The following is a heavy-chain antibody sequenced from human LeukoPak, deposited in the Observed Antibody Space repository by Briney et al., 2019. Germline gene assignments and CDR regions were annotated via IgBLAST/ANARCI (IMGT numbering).Heavy chain of an antibody. J-gene: IGHJ4*02. D-gene: IGHD5-24*01. CDR1: GYTFTGDY. CDR3: ARTLSLDGYNHFDF. V-gene: IGHV1-2*02. CDR2: INPNSGGT. Sequence: ASVTVSCKASGYTFTGDYMYWVRQAPGQGLEWMGWINPNSGGTKYAQKLQGRLTITADESTSTTHMELSSLRSEDTAVYYCARTLSLDGYNHFDFWGQGTLVTVSS.